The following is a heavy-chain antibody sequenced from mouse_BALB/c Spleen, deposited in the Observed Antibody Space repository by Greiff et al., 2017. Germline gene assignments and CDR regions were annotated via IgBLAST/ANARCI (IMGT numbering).Heavy chain of an antibody. D-gene: IGHD2-4*01. J-gene: IGHJ2*01. V-gene: IGHV2-6-7*01. CDR2: IWGDGST. Sequence: QVQLQKSGPGLVAPSQSLSITCTVSGFSLTGYGVNWVRQPPGKGLEWLGMIWGDGSTDYNSALKSRLSISKDNSKSQVFLKMNSLQTDDTARYYCARVLIYYDYPYYFDYWGQGTTLTVSS. CDR3: ARVLIYYDYPYYFDY. CDR1: GFSLTGYG.